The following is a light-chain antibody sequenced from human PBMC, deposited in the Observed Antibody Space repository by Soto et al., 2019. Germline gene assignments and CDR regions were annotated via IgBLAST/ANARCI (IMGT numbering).Light chain of an antibody. J-gene: IGLJ2*01. CDR2: EDI. V-gene: IGLV2-23*01. Sequence: QSALTQPASVSGSPGQSITISCTGTSSDIGRYNLVSWYQQHPGKAPKLIIYEDIERPSGVSDRFSGSKSGNTASLTISGLQTHDEADYYCCSYAGGASVVFGGGTKLTVL. CDR1: SSDIGRYNL. CDR3: CSYAGGASVV.